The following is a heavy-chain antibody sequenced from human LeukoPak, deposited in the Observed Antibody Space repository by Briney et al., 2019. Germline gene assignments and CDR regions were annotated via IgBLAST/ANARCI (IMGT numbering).Heavy chain of an antibody. Sequence: GASVKVSCKASGGTFSSYAISWVRQAPGQGLEWMGRIIPILGIANYAQKFQGRVTITADKSTSTAYMELSSLRSEDTAVYYCATSARIAVAGTNYFDCWGQGTLVTVSS. CDR2: IIPILGIA. J-gene: IGHJ4*02. D-gene: IGHD6-19*01. V-gene: IGHV1-69*04. CDR3: ATSARIAVAGTNYFDC. CDR1: GGTFSSYA.